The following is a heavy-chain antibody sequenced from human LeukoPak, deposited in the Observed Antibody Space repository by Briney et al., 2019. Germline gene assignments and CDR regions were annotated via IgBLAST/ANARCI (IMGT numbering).Heavy chain of an antibody. CDR2: INPNSGGT. D-gene: IGHD2-2*01. V-gene: IGHV1-2*02. CDR1: GYTFTGYY. CDR3: ARDVGCSSTSCLASSSAEGYYYMDV. J-gene: IGHJ6*03. Sequence: GASVKVSCKASGYTFTGYYMHWVRQAPGQGLEWMGWINPNSGGTNYAQKFQGRVTMTRDTSISTAYMELSRLRSDDTAVYYCARDVGCSSTSCLASSSAEGYYYMDVWGKGTTVTVSS.